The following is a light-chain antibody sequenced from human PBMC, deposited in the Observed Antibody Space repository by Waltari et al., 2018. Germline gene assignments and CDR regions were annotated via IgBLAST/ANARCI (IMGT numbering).Light chain of an antibody. V-gene: IGKV4-1*01. Sequence: DIVMTQSPGSLAVSLCERATINCRSSRSIFYSSRYKDYLAWYQQRPGQPPRLIISWATTRESGVPDRFIGSGSETDFTLTITSLQAEDVAVYYCQQYLRTPPTFGQGTKVEI. J-gene: IGKJ1*01. CDR2: WAT. CDR1: RSIFYSSRYKDY. CDR3: QQYLRTPPT.